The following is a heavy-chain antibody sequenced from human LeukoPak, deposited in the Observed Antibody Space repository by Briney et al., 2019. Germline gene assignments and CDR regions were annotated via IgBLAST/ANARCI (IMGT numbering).Heavy chain of an antibody. Sequence: GASVRVSCKASGYTFTSYGISWVRQAPGQGLEWMGWISAYNGNTNYAQKLQGRVTMTTDTSTSTAYMELRSLRSDDTAVYYCARAYGDYRTGWFDPWGQGTLVTVSS. CDR3: ARAYGDYRTGWFDP. J-gene: IGHJ5*02. V-gene: IGHV1-18*01. D-gene: IGHD4-17*01. CDR2: ISAYNGNT. CDR1: GYTFTSYG.